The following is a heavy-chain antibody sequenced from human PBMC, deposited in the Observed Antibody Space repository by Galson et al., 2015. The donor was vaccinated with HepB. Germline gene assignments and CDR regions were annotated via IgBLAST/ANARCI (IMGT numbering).Heavy chain of an antibody. CDR2: ISAYNGNT. D-gene: IGHD3-3*01. Sequence: SVKVSCKASGYTFTSYGISWVRQAPGQGLEWMGWISAYNGNTNYAQKLQGRVTMTTDTSTSTAYMELRSLRSDDTAVYYCARFVSWFWSGYSPSRGYYYGMDVWGQGTTVTVSS. CDR1: GYTFTSYG. CDR3: ARFVSWFWSGYSPSRGYYYGMDV. V-gene: IGHV1-18*04. J-gene: IGHJ6*02.